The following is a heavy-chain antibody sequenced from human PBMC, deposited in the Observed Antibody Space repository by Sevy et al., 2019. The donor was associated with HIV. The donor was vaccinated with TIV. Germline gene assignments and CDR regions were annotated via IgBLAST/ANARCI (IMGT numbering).Heavy chain of an antibody. V-gene: IGHV3-21*01. CDR2: ISSSSNYI. D-gene: IGHD3-10*01. CDR1: GFTFSTYT. Sequence: GGSLRLSCAASGFTFSTYTMNWVRQAPGKGLEWVSSISSSSNYIYYADSVKGRFTISRDNAMNSLYLQMNSLRAEDTAVYYCAGPYGSGSWEAFDIWGQGTMVTVSS. CDR3: AGPYGSGSWEAFDI. J-gene: IGHJ3*02.